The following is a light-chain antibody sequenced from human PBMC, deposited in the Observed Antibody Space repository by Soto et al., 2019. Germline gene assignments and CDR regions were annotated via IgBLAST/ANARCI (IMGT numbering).Light chain of an antibody. J-gene: IGLJ2*01. V-gene: IGLV7-46*01. CDR2: NTN. Sequence: QAVVTQEPSLTVSPGGTVTLTCGSNTGAVTSSHFPYWIQQKPGQAPKTLICNTNNRHSWTPARFSGSLLGGKAALTLSGAQPEDEAEYYCLLAYSGARVFGGGTKLTVL. CDR3: LLAYSGARV. CDR1: TGAVTSSHF.